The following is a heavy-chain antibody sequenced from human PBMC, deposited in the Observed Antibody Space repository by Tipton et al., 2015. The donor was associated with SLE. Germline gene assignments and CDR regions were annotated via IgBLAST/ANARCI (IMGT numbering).Heavy chain of an antibody. V-gene: IGHV4-4*02. CDR2: IYHSGHT. J-gene: IGHJ1*01. CDR3: AKVINDWNYE. D-gene: IGHD1-7*01. Sequence: SGGSIANNNWWSWVRQRQPPGKGLEWIGDIYHSGHTNYNPSLKSRVTISVDKSKNQFSLQVTSVTAADTAVYYCAKVINDWNYEWGPGTLVTVSS. CDR1: GGSIANNNW.